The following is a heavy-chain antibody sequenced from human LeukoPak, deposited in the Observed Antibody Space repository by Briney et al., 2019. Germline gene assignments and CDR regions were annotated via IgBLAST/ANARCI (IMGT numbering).Heavy chain of an antibody. Sequence: GGSLRLSCAASGFTFSGYATSWVRQAPGKGLEWVSAISGSGGSTYYADSVKGRFTISRDNSKNTLYLQMNSLRAEDTAVYYCGGSPLRDSSGYYYFDYWGQGTLVTVSS. V-gene: IGHV3-23*01. CDR3: GGSPLRDSSGYYYFDY. CDR2: ISGSGGST. D-gene: IGHD3-22*01. J-gene: IGHJ4*02. CDR1: GFTFSGYA.